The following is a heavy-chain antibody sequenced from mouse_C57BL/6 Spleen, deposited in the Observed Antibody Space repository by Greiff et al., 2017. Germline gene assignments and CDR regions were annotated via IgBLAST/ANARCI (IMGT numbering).Heavy chain of an antibody. Sequence: QVQLQQSGAELVRPGASVTLSCKASGYTFTDYEMHWVKQTPVHGLEWIGAIDPETGGTAYNQKFKGKAILTADKSSSTAYMELRSLTSEDSAVYYCTRLGGYYAMDCWGQGTSVTVSS. CDR3: TRLGGYYAMDC. CDR2: IDPETGGT. V-gene: IGHV1-15*01. CDR1: GYTFTDYE. J-gene: IGHJ4*01.